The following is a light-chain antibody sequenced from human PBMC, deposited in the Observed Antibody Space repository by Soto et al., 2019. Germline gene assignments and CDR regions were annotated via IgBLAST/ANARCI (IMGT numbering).Light chain of an antibody. V-gene: IGLV1-47*01. Sequence: QSVLTQPRSASGTPGQRVTISCSGSSSNIGSNYVYWYQQLPGTAPKLLIYRNNQRPSGVPDRFSGSKSGTSASLAISGLRSEDEADYYCAAWDDSLSGLVFGTGTKLTVL. CDR1: SSNIGSNY. J-gene: IGLJ1*01. CDR2: RNN. CDR3: AAWDDSLSGLV.